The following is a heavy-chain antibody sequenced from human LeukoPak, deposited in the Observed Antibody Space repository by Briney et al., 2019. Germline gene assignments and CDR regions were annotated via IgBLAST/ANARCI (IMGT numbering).Heavy chain of an antibody. CDR3: TTDRGDTAMVSAIDY. Sequence: PPGGSLRLSCAASGFTFSSYAMHWVRQAPGKGLEWVAVISYDGSNKYYADSVKGRFTISRDNSKNTLYLQMNSLKTEDTAVYYCTTDRGDTAMVSAIDYWGQGTLVTVSS. D-gene: IGHD5-18*01. J-gene: IGHJ4*02. V-gene: IGHV3-30-3*01. CDR2: ISYDGSNK. CDR1: GFTFSSYA.